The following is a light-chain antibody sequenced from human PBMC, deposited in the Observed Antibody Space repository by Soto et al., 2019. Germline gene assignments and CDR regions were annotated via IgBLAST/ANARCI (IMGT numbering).Light chain of an antibody. CDR2: AVS. J-gene: IGKJ2*01. CDR1: QDIDKF. V-gene: IGKV1-27*01. Sequence: DIQMTQSPSSLSASLGDTVTITCRASQDIDKFLAWYQQKPGKGPQLLIYAVSTLQSGVPSRFSGSSSGTGTDFTLTISNLQPEDVSTYYCQNYNSAPYTFGRGTKLEIK. CDR3: QNYNSAPYT.